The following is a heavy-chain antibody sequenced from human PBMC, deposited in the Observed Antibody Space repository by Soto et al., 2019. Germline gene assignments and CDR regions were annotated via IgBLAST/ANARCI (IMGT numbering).Heavy chain of an antibody. CDR3: ARDLYSSSFYYYYGMDV. CDR2: IYYSGST. J-gene: IGHJ6*02. D-gene: IGHD6-6*01. V-gene: IGHV4-59*01. Sequence: SETLSLTCTVSGGSISSYYWSWIRQPPGKGLEWIGYIYYSGSTNYNPSLKSRVTISVDTSKNQFSLKLSSVTTADTAVYYCARDLYSSSFYYYYGMDVWGQGTTVTVSS. CDR1: GGSISSYY.